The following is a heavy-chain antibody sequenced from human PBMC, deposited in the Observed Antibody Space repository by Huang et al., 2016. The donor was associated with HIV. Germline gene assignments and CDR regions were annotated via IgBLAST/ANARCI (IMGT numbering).Heavy chain of an antibody. CDR1: GYTFTQYP. Sequence: QVHLVQSGAEVRRPGASVKISCKTFGYTFTQYPMHWVRQAPGQGLGWVGWINTGNGTTRYSPKVQGRLTISRDTSASGGFMELTGLTYKDTGVYYCATTAFDYWGQGTLVTVSP. J-gene: IGHJ4*02. V-gene: IGHV1-3*04. CDR2: INTGNGTT. CDR3: ATTAFDY.